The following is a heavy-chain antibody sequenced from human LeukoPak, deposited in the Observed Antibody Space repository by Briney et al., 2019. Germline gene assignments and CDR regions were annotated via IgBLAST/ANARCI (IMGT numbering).Heavy chain of an antibody. CDR3: ARLLNEHQMRWLFDY. V-gene: IGHV4-59*08. J-gene: IGHJ4*02. D-gene: IGHD3-22*01. CDR1: GCSINNYY. CDR2: IYYSGGT. Sequence: SDTLSVTCAVSGCSINNYYLSWMRQPPGKGLEWIGYIYYSGGTNYNPSLKSRVTISISTSKNQFSLRLSSVTAADTAVYYCARLLNEHQMRWLFDYWGQGTLVTVSS.